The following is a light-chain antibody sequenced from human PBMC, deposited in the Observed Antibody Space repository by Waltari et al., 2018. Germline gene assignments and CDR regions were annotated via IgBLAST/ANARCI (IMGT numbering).Light chain of an antibody. V-gene: IGLV2-14*03. CDR3: SSYTTSSLL. CDR2: DVS. J-gene: IGLJ2*01. CDR1: SSDVGGYDY. Sequence: QSALPQPASVSGSPGQSITISCTGTSSDVGGYDYVSWYQQHPDKAPKLMIYDVSYRPSGVSDRFSGSKSGNTASLTISGLQAEDEAVYYCSSYTTSSLLFGGGTKLTVL.